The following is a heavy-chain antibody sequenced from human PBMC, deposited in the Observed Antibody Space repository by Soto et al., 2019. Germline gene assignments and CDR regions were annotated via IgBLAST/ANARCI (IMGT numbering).Heavy chain of an antibody. CDR3: AKVLGDYYYYGMDV. CDR2: ISWNSGSI. V-gene: IGHV3-9*01. D-gene: IGHD3-16*01. Sequence: EVQLVESGGGLVQPGRSLRLSCAASGFTFDDYAMHWVRQAPGKGLEWVSGISWNSGSIGYADSVKGRFTISRDNAKNSLYLQMNSLRAEDTALYYCAKVLGDYYYYGMDVLGQGTTVTVSS. J-gene: IGHJ6*02. CDR1: GFTFDDYA.